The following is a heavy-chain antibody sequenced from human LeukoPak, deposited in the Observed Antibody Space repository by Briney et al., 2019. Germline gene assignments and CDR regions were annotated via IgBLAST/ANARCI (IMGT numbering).Heavy chain of an antibody. D-gene: IGHD5-24*01. J-gene: IGHJ4*02. CDR1: GGSISSSSYY. CDR3: ARLRDGYNYFDY. V-gene: IGHV4-39*01. Sequence: SETLSLTCTVSGGSISSSSYYWGWIRQPPGKGLEWIGSIYYSGSTYYNPSLKSRVTISVDMSKNQFSLKLSSVTAADTAVYYCARLRDGYNYFDYWGQGTLVTVSS. CDR2: IYYSGST.